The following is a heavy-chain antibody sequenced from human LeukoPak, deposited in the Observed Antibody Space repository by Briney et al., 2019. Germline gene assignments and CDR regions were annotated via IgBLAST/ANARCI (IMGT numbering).Heavy chain of an antibody. J-gene: IGHJ4*02. CDR1: GYAFTGYN. CDR3: ARDFYVTTVTTPYY. Sequence: ASVKVSCKASGYAFTGYNMHWVRQAPGQGLEWMGWINPSGGSTSYAQKFQGRVTMTRDTSTSTVYMELSSLRSEDTAVYYCARDFYVTTVTTPYYWGQGTLVTVSS. D-gene: IGHD4-17*01. V-gene: IGHV1-46*01. CDR2: INPSGGST.